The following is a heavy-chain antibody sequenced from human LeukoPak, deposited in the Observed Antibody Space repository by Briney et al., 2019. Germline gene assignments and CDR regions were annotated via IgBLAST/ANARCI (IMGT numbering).Heavy chain of an antibody. J-gene: IGHJ4*02. CDR1: GFTFSSSW. CDR2: INSDGTTI. CDR3: ARAGYYRLDY. Sequence: PGGSLRLSCAASGFTFSSSWVHWVRQAPGKGLVWVSRINSDGTTINYADSVKGRFTVSRDNAKNTLYLQMNSLRAEDTAVYYCARAGYYRLDYWGQGTLVTVSS. V-gene: IGHV3-74*01. D-gene: IGHD2-15*01.